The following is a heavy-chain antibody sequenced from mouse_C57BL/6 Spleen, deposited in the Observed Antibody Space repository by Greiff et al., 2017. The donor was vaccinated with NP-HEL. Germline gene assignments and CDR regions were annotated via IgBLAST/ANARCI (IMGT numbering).Heavy chain of an antibody. Sequence: QVQLQQSGAELVKPGASVKISCKASGYAFSSYWMNWVKQRPGKGLEWIGQIYPGDGDTTYNGKFKGKATLTADKSSSTAYMQLSSLTAEDSAVYFCARGLLRFYWYFDVWGTGTTVTVSS. CDR1: GYAFSSYW. CDR3: ARGLLRFYWYFDV. D-gene: IGHD1-1*01. J-gene: IGHJ1*03. V-gene: IGHV1-80*01. CDR2: IYPGDGDT.